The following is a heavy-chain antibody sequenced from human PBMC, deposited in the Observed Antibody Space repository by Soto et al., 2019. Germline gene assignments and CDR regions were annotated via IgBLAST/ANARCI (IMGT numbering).Heavy chain of an antibody. CDR1: GYTFTSYG. J-gene: IGHJ6*02. D-gene: IGHD3-3*01. V-gene: IGHV1-18*04. CDR2: ISAYNGNT. CDR3: ARRGYYDFWSGYSTPGRYYYYYYGMDV. Sequence: ASVKVSCKASGYTFTSYGISWVRQAPGQGLEWMGWISAYNGNTNYAQKLQGRVTMTTDTSTSTAYMELRSLRSDDTAVYYCARRGYYDFWSGYSTPGRYYYYYYGMDVWGQGTTVT.